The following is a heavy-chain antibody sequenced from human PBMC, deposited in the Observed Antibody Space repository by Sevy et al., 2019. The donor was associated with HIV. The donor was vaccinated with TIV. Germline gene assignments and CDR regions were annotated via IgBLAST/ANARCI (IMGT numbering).Heavy chain of an antibody. Sequence: SETLSLTCAVYGESVSSSYWTWIRQPPGGGGLDGVGEVDHSGGPSYNPPPKSRATVSLDTSKRQFSLKLNSVTAADTAVYFCARGRSPKRLPLLYSGYDHMTAHFFDYWGQGALVTVSS. V-gene: IGHV4-34*01. D-gene: IGHD5-12*01. CDR1: GESVSSSY. CDR2: VDHSGGP. CDR3: ARGRSPKRLPLLYSGYDHMTAHFFDY. J-gene: IGHJ4*02.